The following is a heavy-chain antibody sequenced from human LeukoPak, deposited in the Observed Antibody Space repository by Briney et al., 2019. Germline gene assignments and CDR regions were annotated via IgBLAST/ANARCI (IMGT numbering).Heavy chain of an antibody. J-gene: IGHJ4*02. D-gene: IGHD3-10*01. CDR3: TIDKRFFFDS. Sequence: GGSLRLSCAASGFTFTNAWVSWVRQAPGKGLEWVGRIKSKTDGGTTDFAAPVRGRFTISRDDAIHSLYLQMSSLETEDTAVYYCTIDKRFFFDSWGQGALVTVCS. CDR2: IKSKTDGGTT. V-gene: IGHV3-15*01. CDR1: GFTFTNAW.